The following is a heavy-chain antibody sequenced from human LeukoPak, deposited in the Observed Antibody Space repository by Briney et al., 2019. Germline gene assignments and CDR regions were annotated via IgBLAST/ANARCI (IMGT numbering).Heavy chain of an antibody. V-gene: IGHV3-15*01. CDR2: IKSKSDGGTT. D-gene: IGHD3-10*02. CDR3: TPYYYGRDMYRGL. Sequence: SQTLSYTLSAPTSTMPCTGCVRHAPEEGLECVLRIKSKSDGGTTDYAPHVKGRFTISRDDSKNTLYLQMNSLITEDTAEYYCTPYYYGRDMYRGLWGQGTLVTVS. J-gene: IGHJ4*02. CDR1: APTSTMPC.